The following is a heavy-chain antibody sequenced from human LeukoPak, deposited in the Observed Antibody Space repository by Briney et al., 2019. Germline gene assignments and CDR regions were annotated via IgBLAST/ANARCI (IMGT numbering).Heavy chain of an antibody. D-gene: IGHD3-16*01. CDR1: GFTFSSYG. J-gene: IGHJ4*02. CDR3: AKPYYEQWHYFDY. CDR2: ISYDGSNK. Sequence: PGGSLRLSCAASGFTFSSYGMHWVRQAPGKGLEWVAVISYDGSNKYYADSVKGRFTISRDNSKNTLYLQMNSLRAEDTAVYYCAKPYYEQWHYFDYWGQGTPVTVSS. V-gene: IGHV3-30*18.